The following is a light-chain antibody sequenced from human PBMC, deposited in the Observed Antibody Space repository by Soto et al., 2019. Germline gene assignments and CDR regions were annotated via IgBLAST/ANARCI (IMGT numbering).Light chain of an antibody. CDR1: SFNIGNSY. CDR2: DNN. V-gene: IGLV1-51*01. CDR3: GTWDSSLSAAV. Sequence: QSVLTQPPSVSVAPGQKVTISCSGSSFNIGNSYVSWYQQLPGTAPKLLIYDNNKRPSGIPDRFSGSKSGTSATLGITGLQTGDEADYYCGTWDSSLSAAVFGGGTQLTVL. J-gene: IGLJ7*01.